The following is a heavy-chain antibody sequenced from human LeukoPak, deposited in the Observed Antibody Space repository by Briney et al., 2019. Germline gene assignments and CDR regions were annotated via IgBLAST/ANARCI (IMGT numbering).Heavy chain of an antibody. V-gene: IGHV3-7*01. CDR2: IKQDGSEK. D-gene: IGHD4-11*01. CDR1: GFTFSSYW. Sequence: GGSLRLSCAASGFTFSSYWMNWVRQAPGKGLEWVANIKQDGSEKYYVDSVKGRFTISRDNAKNSLYLQMNSLRAEDTAVYYCARVSRDFYSTYYYYYGMDVWGQGTTVTVSS. CDR3: ARVSRDFYSTYYYYYGMDV. J-gene: IGHJ6*02.